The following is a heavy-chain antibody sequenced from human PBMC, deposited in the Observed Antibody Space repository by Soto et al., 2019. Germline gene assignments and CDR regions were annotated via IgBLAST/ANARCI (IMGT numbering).Heavy chain of an antibody. J-gene: IGHJ5*02. CDR1: GFTFSNYA. Sequence: ELQLLESGGALVQPGGSLRLSCAASGFTFSNYAMSWVRQAPGKGPEWVSSIGGTGSDTYYADSVRGRFTISRDNSKKTLYLQLNSLRTEDTAMYFCAKDAVPYNGKWDWFDPWGQGTLVIVSS. D-gene: IGHD1-20*01. CDR3: AKDAVPYNGKWDWFDP. V-gene: IGHV3-23*01. CDR2: IGGTGSDT.